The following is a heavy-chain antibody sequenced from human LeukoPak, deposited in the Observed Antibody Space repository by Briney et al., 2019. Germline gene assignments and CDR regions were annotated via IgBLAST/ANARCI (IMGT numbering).Heavy chain of an antibody. D-gene: IGHD3-10*01. V-gene: IGHV3-48*03. J-gene: IGHJ4*02. Sequence: PGGSLRLSCAASGFTFSSYEMNWVRQAPGKGLEWVSYISSSGSTIYYADSVKGRFTISRDNAKNSLYLQMNSLRAEDTAVYYCARGCGYYYGSGSYYNLFDYWGQGTLVTVSS. CDR2: ISSSGSTI. CDR3: ARGCGYYYGSGSYYNLFDY. CDR1: GFTFSSYE.